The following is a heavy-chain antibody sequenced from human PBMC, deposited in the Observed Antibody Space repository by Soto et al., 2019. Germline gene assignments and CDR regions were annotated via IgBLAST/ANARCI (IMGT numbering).Heavy chain of an antibody. D-gene: IGHD1-1*01. CDR1: GFSISSGYY. CDR2: IYRSGNS. J-gene: IGHJ4*02. CDR3: AREKVGTAFFVD. Sequence: PSETLSLTCDVSGFSISSGYYWSWVRQPPGKGLEWIGSIYRSGNSYHNPSLETRLILSVDTSKNQYSLKLASVTAADTAMYYCAREKVGTAFFVDWGQGTQVTVSS. V-gene: IGHV4-38-2*02.